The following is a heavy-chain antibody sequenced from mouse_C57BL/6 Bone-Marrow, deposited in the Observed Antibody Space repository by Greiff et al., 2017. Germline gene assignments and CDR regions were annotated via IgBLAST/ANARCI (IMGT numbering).Heavy chain of an antibody. D-gene: IGHD2-5*01. CDR2: INPSSGYT. V-gene: IGHV1-7*01. CDR1: GYTFTSYW. J-gene: IGHJ4*01. CDR3: ARISNYFYYAMDY. Sequence: QVQLQQSGAELAKPGASVKLSCKASGYTFTSYWMHWVKQRPGQGLEWIGYINPSSGYTKYNQKFKDKATLTADKSSSTSYMQLSILTYEDSAVYYCARISNYFYYAMDYWGQGTSVTVSS.